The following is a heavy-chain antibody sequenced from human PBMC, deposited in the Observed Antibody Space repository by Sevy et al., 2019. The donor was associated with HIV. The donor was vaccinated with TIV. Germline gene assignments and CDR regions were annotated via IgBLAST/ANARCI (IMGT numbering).Heavy chain of an antibody. Sequence: ASVKVSCKASGYTFTSYYMHWVRQAPGQGLEWMGIINPSGGSTSCAQTFQGRVTMTRDTSTSTVYMELSSLRSEDTAVYYCARVGSSRGDYYYYGMDVWGQGTTVTVSS. CDR1: GYTFTSYY. D-gene: IGHD3-10*01. CDR3: ARVGSSRGDYYYYGMDV. V-gene: IGHV1-46*01. CDR2: INPSGGST. J-gene: IGHJ6*02.